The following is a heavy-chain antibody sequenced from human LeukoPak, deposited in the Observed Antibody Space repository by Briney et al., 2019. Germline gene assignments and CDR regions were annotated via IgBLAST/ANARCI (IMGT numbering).Heavy chain of an antibody. J-gene: IGHJ4*02. CDR1: GGSISSYY. Sequence: SETLSLTCTVSGGSISSYYWSWIRQPPGKGLEWIGYIYYSGSTNYNPSLKSRVTISVDTSKNQFSLKLSSVTAADTAVYYCATQRLVTFYYWGQGTLVTVSS. CDR2: IYYSGST. V-gene: IGHV4-59*12. D-gene: IGHD3-9*01. CDR3: ATQRLVTFYY.